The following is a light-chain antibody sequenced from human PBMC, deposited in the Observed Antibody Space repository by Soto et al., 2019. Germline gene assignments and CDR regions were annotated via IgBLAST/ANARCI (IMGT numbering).Light chain of an antibody. Sequence: DIQMTQSPSSLSASVGDRVTITCRASQSISSYLNWYQQKPGKAPKLLIYAASSLQSGVPSRFSGSGSGTDFTLTISSLQPEDFATYYCQQSYSTPPRTFGKGTKV. CDR3: QQSYSTPPRT. CDR2: AAS. CDR1: QSISSY. V-gene: IGKV1-39*01. J-gene: IGKJ1*01.